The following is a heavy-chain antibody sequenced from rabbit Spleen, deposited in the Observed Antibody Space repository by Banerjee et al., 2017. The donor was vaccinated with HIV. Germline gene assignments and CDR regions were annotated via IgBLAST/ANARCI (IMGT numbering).Heavy chain of an antibody. D-gene: IGHD4-2*01. CDR2: IYGDYGLNT. CDR3: ARSDNNIVRGCNL. J-gene: IGHJ4*01. CDR1: GFSFSSSHY. V-gene: IGHV1S45*01. Sequence: QEQLEESGGDLVKPEGSLTLTCKASGFSFSSSHYMCWVRQAPGKGLEWIACIYGDYGLNTWYASWAKGRFPISKTSSTTVTLQMTSLTGADTATYFCARSDNNIVRGCNLWGQGTLVPVS.